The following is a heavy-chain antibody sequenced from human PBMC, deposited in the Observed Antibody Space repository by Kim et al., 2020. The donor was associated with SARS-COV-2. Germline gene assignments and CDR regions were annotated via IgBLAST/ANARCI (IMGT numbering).Heavy chain of an antibody. CDR1: GYTFTSYG. J-gene: IGHJ6*02. CDR3: ARDKGAYGSGSCYRYYYYYGMDV. Sequence: ASVKVSCKASGYTFTSYGISWVRQAPGQGLEWMGWISAYNGNTNYAQKLQGRVTMTTDTSTSTAYMELRSLRSDDTAVYYCARDKGAYGSGSCYRYYYYYGMDVWGQGTTVTVSS. D-gene: IGHD3-10*01. V-gene: IGHV1-18*01. CDR2: ISAYNGNT.